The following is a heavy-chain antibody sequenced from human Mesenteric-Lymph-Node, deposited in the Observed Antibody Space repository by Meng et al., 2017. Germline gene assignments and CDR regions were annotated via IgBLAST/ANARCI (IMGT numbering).Heavy chain of an antibody. Sequence: QVQLVQSGAEVKKTGASVKVSCKASGYTFANYDIHWVRQAPGQRLEWMGWINVGNGNTKYSQRLQGRFTIIRDTSASTAYMQLSSLRSEDTAVYYCASSRYYDLGSYWGVDPWGQGTLVTVSS. CDR2: INVGNGNT. V-gene: IGHV1-3*01. CDR1: GYTFANYD. J-gene: IGHJ5*02. D-gene: IGHD3-16*01. CDR3: ASSRYYDLGSYWGVDP.